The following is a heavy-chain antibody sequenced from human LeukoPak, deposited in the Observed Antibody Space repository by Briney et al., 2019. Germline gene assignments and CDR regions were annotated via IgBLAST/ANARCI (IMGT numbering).Heavy chain of an antibody. D-gene: IGHD3-3*01. CDR2: IYPGDSET. Sequence: GESLKIYCKGSGYSFTSHWIGWVRQMPGKGLEWVGIIYPGDSETRYSPSFQGQVTISADKFISTAYLKWRRLKASDTAMYHCARTIFGVDDAFDIWGQGTMVIVSS. J-gene: IGHJ3*02. CDR1: GYSFTSHW. CDR3: ARTIFGVDDAFDI. V-gene: IGHV5-51*01.